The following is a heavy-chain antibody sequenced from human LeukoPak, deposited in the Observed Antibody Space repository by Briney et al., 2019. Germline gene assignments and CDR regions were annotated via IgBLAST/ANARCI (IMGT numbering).Heavy chain of an antibody. CDR1: GGTFSGYY. D-gene: IGHD2-15*01. CDR3: AREDCSGGDCTSFDY. J-gene: IGHJ4*02. CDR2: INPGGST. Sequence: SETLSLTCAVYGGTFSGYYWSWIRQSPGKGLEWIGEINPGGSTNYNPSLESRVIMSVDTYKNQFSLKMDSVSGADTAVYYCAREDCSGGDCTSFDYWGQGTLVTVSS. V-gene: IGHV4-34*01.